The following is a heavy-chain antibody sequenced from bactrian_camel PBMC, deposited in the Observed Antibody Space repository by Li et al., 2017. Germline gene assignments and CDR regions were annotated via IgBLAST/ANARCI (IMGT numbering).Heavy chain of an antibody. D-gene: IGHD6*01. CDR2: IYTGDGST. J-gene: IGHJ4*01. CDR3: ATSLGGRLARRWDFDH. Sequence: VQLVESGGGLVQPGGSLRLSCAASGFTFSTYRMGWFRQAPGKGLEWVSSIYTGDGSTDSADSVKGRFTISRDNTKNMLYLQMNSLKSEDTALYYCATSLGGRLARRWDFDHWGQGTQVTVS. CDR1: GFTFSTYR. V-gene: IGHV3-2*01.